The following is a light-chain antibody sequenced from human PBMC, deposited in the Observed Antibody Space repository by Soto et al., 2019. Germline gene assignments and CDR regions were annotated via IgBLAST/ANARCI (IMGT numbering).Light chain of an antibody. J-gene: IGKJ4*01. CDR1: QSIICSSNNKNY. Sequence: DIVMTQSPDSLAVSLGESATINCKYSQSIICSSNNKNYLAWYQQKPGQSPKPLIHWASTRDFGVPDRFSSSGSGTDFTLTISSLQAEDVAVYCFQQSHSAPLTFGGGTKVEIK. CDR3: QQSHSAPLT. CDR2: WAS. V-gene: IGKV4-1*01.